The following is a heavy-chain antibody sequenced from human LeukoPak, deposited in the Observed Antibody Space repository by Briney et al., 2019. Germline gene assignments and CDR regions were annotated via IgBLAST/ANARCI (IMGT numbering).Heavy chain of an antibody. CDR2: ISGSGGST. D-gene: IGHD1-26*01. V-gene: IGHV3-23*01. CDR3: AKAHEGYTGVGATIPFDY. CDR1: GFTFSSYA. J-gene: IGHJ4*02. Sequence: GGSLRLSCAASGFTFSSYAMSWVRQAPGKGLEWVSAISGSGGSTYYADSVKGRFTISRDNSKNTLYLQMNSLRAEDTAVYYCAKAHEGYTGVGATIPFDYWGQGTLVTVSS.